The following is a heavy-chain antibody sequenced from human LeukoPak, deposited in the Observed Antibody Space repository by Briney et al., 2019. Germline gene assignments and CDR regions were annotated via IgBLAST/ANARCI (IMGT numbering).Heavy chain of an antibody. CDR1: GFTFSSYG. V-gene: IGHV3-23*03. J-gene: IGHJ3*02. CDR2: IEGDGSGT. Sequence: GGSLRLSCAASGFTFSSYGMSWVRQAPGKGLEWVSSIEGDGSGTYYTDSARGRFIVSRDNSKNTLFLQMNRLRAEDAAVYYCAKDSVSQNGIFDPFDIWGQGTLVTVSS. D-gene: IGHD2-15*01. CDR3: AKDSVSQNGIFDPFDI.